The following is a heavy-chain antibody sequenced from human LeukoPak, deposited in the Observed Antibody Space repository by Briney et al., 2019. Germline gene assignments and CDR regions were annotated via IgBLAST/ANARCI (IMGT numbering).Heavy chain of an antibody. CDR1: GFTFSSYT. CDR3: AKDFHGDFPYFFDY. J-gene: IGHJ4*02. Sequence: GGSLRLSCAASGFTFSSYTMNWVRLAPGKGLEWVSSISASGGTTYYADSVKGRFTISRDNSKNTFNLQMNSLRAEDTALYYCAKDFHGDFPYFFDYWGQGTLVTVSS. V-gene: IGHV3-23*01. CDR2: ISASGGTT.